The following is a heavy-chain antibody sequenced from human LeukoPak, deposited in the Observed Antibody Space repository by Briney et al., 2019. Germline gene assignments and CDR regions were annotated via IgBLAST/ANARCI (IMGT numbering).Heavy chain of an antibody. CDR2: ISGSGGST. J-gene: IGHJ4*02. V-gene: IGHV3-23*01. Sequence: GGSLRLSCAASGFTFSSYAMSWVRQAPGKGLEWVSAISGSGGSTYYADSVKGRFTISRDNSKNTLYLQMNSLRAGDTAVYYCAKGAARGYSGYDPYFDYWGQGTLVTVSS. CDR3: AKGAARGYSGYDPYFDY. D-gene: IGHD5-12*01. CDR1: GFTFSSYA.